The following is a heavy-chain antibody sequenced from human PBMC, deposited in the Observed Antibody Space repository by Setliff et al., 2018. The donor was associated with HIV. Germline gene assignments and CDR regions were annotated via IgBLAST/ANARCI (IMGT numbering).Heavy chain of an antibody. CDR2: MYKGGKT. V-gene: IGHV3-66*02. J-gene: IGHJ4*02. CDR3: AKGGYGGAYYVAGY. D-gene: IGHD5-18*01. Sequence: GGSLRLSCEASGFSVTDTYMGWVRQAPGKGLEWVTLMYKGGKTYYADFVKGRFTIARDDSKNTVSLQMTDLGTGDTAMYYCAKGGYGGAYYVAGYWGQGTLVTVSS. CDR1: GFSVTDTY.